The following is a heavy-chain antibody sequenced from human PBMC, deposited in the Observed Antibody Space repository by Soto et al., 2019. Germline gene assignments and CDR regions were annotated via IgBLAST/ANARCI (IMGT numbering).Heavy chain of an antibody. Sequence: GGSLRLSCTASGFTFGDYAMSWFRQAPGKGLEWVGFIRSKAYGGTTEYAASVKGRFTISRDDSKSIAYLQMNSLKTEDKAVYYCTRDAGGYCSGGSCPRARFDPWGQGTLVTVSS. V-gene: IGHV3-49*03. CDR3: TRDAGGYCSGGSCPRARFDP. CDR2: IRSKAYGGTT. J-gene: IGHJ5*02. D-gene: IGHD2-15*01. CDR1: GFTFGDYA.